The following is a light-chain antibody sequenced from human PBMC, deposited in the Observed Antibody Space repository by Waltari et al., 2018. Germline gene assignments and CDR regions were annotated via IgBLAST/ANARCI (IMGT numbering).Light chain of an antibody. CDR3: QSVDSSDTSVV. CDR1: ALSTKY. J-gene: IGLJ2*01. CDR2: KDT. V-gene: IGLV3-25*03. Sequence: SYELTQPPSVSVSPGQTATITCSGDALSTKYAYWYQQKPGQAPFLIIYKDTEWPSGIPERVSGSSSGTTVTLTIRGVQAEDEADYYCQSVDSSDTSVVFGGGTKLTVL.